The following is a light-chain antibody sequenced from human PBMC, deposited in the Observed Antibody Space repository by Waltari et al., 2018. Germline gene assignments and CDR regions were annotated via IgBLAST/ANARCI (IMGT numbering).Light chain of an antibody. V-gene: IGLV2-14*03. J-gene: IGLJ2*01. CDR1: SSDVGGYKY. Sequence: QSALTQPASVSGSPGQSITISCTGTSSDVGGYKYVSWYQQHPGKAPKLIIYDVNNRPPGVSNVFSGSKSANAASLTISGLQAEDEADYYCNSFTLGTALLVFGGGTKLTVL. CDR3: NSFTLGTALLV. CDR2: DVN.